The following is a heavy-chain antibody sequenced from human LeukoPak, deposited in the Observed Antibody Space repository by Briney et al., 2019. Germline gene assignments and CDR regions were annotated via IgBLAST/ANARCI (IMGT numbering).Heavy chain of an antibody. CDR3: ARVLCSGGYCYYFDY. J-gene: IGHJ4*02. CDR2: INADGRTT. Sequence: GGSLRLSCAASGVTFSTYWMHWVRQAPGKGLVWVSRINADGRTTNYADSVQGRFTISRDNAKKTLHLQMNSLKVEDAAVYYCARVLCSGGYCYYFDYWGQGTLVTVSS. V-gene: IGHV3-74*01. D-gene: IGHD2-15*01. CDR1: GVTFSTYW.